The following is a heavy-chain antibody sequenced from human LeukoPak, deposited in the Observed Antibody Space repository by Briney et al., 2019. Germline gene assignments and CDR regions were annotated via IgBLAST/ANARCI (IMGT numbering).Heavy chain of an antibody. CDR2: MSYDGSNK. CDR1: GFTFSSYA. V-gene: IGHV3-30-3*01. D-gene: IGHD6-13*01. CDR3: ARGTIAAAGPDY. J-gene: IGHJ4*02. Sequence: PGGSLRLSCAASGFTFSSYAMHWVRQAPGKGLEWVAVMSYDGSNKHYADSVKGRFTISRDNSKNTLYLQMNSLRAEDTAVYYCARGTIAAAGPDYWGQGTLVTVSS.